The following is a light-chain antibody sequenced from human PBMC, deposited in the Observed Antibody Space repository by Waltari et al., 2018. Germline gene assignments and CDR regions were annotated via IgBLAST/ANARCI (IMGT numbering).Light chain of an antibody. CDR1: ESLGSE. CDR2: DAS. J-gene: IGKJ1*01. CDR3: QQYRTYPWT. V-gene: IGKV1-5*01. Sequence: DSQMTQSPSTLSASIGGRVTINCRASESLGSELAWYQQRPGKAPNILIYDASSLQPGVPSRFSSSGSGTEFTLTINNLQPDDFVTYFCQQYRTYPWTFGQETKVEI.